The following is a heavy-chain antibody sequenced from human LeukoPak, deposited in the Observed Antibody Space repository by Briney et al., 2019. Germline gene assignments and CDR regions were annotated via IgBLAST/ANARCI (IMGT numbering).Heavy chain of an antibody. CDR3: ARRTPSWAFDI. Sequence: LQTLSLTCTVSGGSISSGDYYWSWIRQPPGKGLEWIGYIYYSGSTYYNPSLKSRVTISVDTSKNQFSLKLSSVTAADTAVYYCARRTPSWAFDIWGQGTMVTVSS. V-gene: IGHV4-30-4*08. CDR2: IYYSGST. CDR1: GGSISSGDYY. J-gene: IGHJ3*02.